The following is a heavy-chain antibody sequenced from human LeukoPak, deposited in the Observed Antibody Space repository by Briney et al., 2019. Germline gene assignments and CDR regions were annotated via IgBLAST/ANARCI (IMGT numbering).Heavy chain of an antibody. CDR2: ITGNGGGT. D-gene: IGHD1-1*01. CDR3: VRGGQSTNCFDY. V-gene: IGHV3-64*02. J-gene: IGHJ4*02. CDR1: GFILSSYA. Sequence: GGSLRLSCAASGFILSSYAMQRVRQAPGKELECISAITGNGGGTFYADSVKGRFTISRDHSKNTLFLQMDSLKAEDMAVYYCVRGGQSTNCFDYWGQGILVTVSS.